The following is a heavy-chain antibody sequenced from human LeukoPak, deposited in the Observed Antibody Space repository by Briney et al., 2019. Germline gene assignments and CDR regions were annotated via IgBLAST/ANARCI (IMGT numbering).Heavy chain of an antibody. CDR2: INGGNDAT. D-gene: IGHD4-23*01. V-gene: IGHV3-23*01. Sequence: PGGSLRLSCAASGFTVINYAMAWVRQAPGKGLEWVSAINGGNDATNYANSVKGRFTISRDNSKNTLYLQMNNLRAEDTAVHYCAKDLLRWSFDYWGQGSLVTVSS. CDR1: GFTVINYA. CDR3: AKDLLRWSFDY. J-gene: IGHJ4*02.